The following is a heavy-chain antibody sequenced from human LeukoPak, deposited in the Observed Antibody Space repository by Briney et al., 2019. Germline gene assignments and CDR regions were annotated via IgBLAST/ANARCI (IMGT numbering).Heavy chain of an antibody. V-gene: IGHV1-18*01. D-gene: IGHD2-15*01. Sequence: GASVKVSCKASGYTFTSYGISWVRQAPGQGLEWMGWISAYNGNTNYAQKLQGRVTMTTDTSTSTAYMELRSLRSDDTAVYYCARDEGYCSGGSCPDNWFDPWGQGTLVTVSP. J-gene: IGHJ5*02. CDR3: ARDEGYCSGGSCPDNWFDP. CDR1: GYTFTSYG. CDR2: ISAYNGNT.